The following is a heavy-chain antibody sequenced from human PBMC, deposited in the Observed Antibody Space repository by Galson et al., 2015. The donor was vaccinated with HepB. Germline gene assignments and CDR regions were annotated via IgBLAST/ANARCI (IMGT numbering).Heavy chain of an antibody. CDR1: GFTFSSYA. CDR3: AKGVVVPAASSNYYYYGMDV. Sequence: SLRLSCAASGFTFSSYAMSWVRQAPGKGLEWVSAISGSGGSTYYADSVKGRFTISRDNSKNTLYLQMNSLRAEDTAVYYCAKGVVVPAASSNYYYYGMDVWGQGTTVTVSS. J-gene: IGHJ6*02. V-gene: IGHV3-23*01. D-gene: IGHD2-2*01. CDR2: ISGSGGST.